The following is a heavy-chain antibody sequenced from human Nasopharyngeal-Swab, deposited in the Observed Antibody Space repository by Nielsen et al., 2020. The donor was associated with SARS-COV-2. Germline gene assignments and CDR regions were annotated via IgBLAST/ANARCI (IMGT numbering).Heavy chain of an antibody. CDR1: GYTFTSYG. D-gene: IGHD6-19*01. J-gene: IGHJ3*02. V-gene: IGHV1-46*01. Sequence: ASVKVSCKASGYTFTSYGISWVRQAPGQGLEWMGIINPSGGSTSYAQKFQGRVTMTRDTSTSTVYMELSSLRSEDTAVYYCAREMRSGIAVASDAFDIWGQGTMVTVSS. CDR2: INPSGGST. CDR3: AREMRSGIAVASDAFDI.